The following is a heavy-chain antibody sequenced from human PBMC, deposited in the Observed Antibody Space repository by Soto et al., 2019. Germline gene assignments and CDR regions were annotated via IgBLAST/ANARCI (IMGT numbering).Heavy chain of an antibody. J-gene: IGHJ6*02. CDR1: GGTFSSYT. CDR2: IIPILGIA. Sequence: SVKVSCKASGGTFSSYTISWVRQAPGQGLEWMGRIIPILGIANYAQKFQGRVTITADKSTSTAYMELSSLRSEDTAVYYCARDLWDSYYYDSSGYLRPYYYYGMDAWG. D-gene: IGHD3-22*01. CDR3: ARDLWDSYYYDSSGYLRPYYYYGMDA. V-gene: IGHV1-69*04.